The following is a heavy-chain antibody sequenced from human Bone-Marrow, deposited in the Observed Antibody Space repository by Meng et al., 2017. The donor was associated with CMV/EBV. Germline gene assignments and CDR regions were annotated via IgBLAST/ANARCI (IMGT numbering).Heavy chain of an antibody. J-gene: IGHJ6*02. Sequence: GESLKISCVASGFTFSSYAMSWVRQAPGKGLEWVSVIYSGGSSTYYADSVKGRFTISRDNSKNTLYLQMNSLRADDTAVYYCAKFFLGRYCSGTSCPNKNGMDVWGQGTTVTVSS. CDR2: IYSGGSST. CDR3: AKFFLGRYCSGTSCPNKNGMDV. V-gene: IGHV3-23*03. CDR1: GFTFSSYA. D-gene: IGHD2-2*01.